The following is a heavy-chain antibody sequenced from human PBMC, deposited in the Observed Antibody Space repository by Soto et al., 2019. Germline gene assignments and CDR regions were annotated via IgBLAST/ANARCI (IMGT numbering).Heavy chain of an antibody. V-gene: IGHV3-23*01. CDR1: GFTFRSYA. CDR3: AKGPLNSRQHDAFDI. J-gene: IGHJ3*02. D-gene: IGHD6-13*01. Sequence: GGSLRLSCAASGFTFRSYAMSWVRQAAGKGLEWVSVISYSSGTTYYADSVKGRFTISRDNSKNTLYLQMNSLRAEDTAVYYCAKGPLNSRQHDAFDIWGQGTMVTVSS. CDR2: ISYSSGTT.